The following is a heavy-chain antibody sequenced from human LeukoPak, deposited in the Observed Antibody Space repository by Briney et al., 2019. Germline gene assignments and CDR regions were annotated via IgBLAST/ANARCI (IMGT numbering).Heavy chain of an antibody. Sequence: GESLKISCKGSGYSFTSYWISWVRQLPRKGLEWMGTIDPRDSYTNYSPSFQGHVTISADKSISTAYLQWSSLKASDTAIYYCARLYMVPDYWGQGTLVTVSS. CDR3: ARLYMVPDY. CDR1: GYSFTSYW. J-gene: IGHJ4*02. V-gene: IGHV5-10-1*01. CDR2: IDPRDSYT. D-gene: IGHD3-10*01.